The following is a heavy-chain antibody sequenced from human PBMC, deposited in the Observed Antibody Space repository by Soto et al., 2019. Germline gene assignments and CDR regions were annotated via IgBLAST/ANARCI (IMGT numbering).Heavy chain of an antibody. CDR2: IRRKANSYTT. CDR3: AMLGGWSGGSSGMDV. Sequence: EVQLVESGGGLVQPGGSLRLSCAASGLIFSDYHMDWVRQAPGKGLEWVGRIRRKANSYTTEYAASVKGRFTISRDDSKTSLYLQRSSLKSEDTAVYYCAMLGGWSGGSSGMDVWGQGTTVTVSS. V-gene: IGHV3-72*01. J-gene: IGHJ6*02. CDR1: GLIFSDYH. D-gene: IGHD6-19*01.